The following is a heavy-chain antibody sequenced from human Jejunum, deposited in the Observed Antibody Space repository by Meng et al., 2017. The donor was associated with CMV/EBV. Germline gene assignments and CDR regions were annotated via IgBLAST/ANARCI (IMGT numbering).Heavy chain of an antibody. V-gene: IGHV3-43*01. CDR3: AKDVTHYTFWSGSVGVDV. CDR2: IDYNEDGST. CDR1: GHT. J-gene: IGHJ6*02. D-gene: IGHD3-3*01. Sequence: GHTMHWVRQVSWTGLEWVSLIDYNEDGSTYYSDFAKGRFTISRDTSKNSLYLQMNSLRPEDSALYYCAKDVTHYTFWSGSVGVDVWGQGTTVTVSS.